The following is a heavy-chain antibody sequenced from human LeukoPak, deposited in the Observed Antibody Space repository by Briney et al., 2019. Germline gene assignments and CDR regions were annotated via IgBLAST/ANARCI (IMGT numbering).Heavy chain of an antibody. J-gene: IGHJ3*02. CDR2: IYSGGST. CDR1: GFTVSSNY. Sequence: GGSLRLSCAASGFTVSSNYMSWVRQAPGKGLEWVSVIYSGGSTYYADSVKGRFTISRDNSKNTLYLQMNSLRAEDTAVYYCARCHSTGWYTHDAFDIWGQGTMVTVSS. CDR3: ARCHSTGWYTHDAFDI. V-gene: IGHV3-66*01. D-gene: IGHD6-19*01.